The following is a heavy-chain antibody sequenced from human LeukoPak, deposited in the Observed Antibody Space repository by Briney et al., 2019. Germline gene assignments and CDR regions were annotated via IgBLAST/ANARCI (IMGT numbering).Heavy chain of an antibody. Sequence: GGSLRLSCAASGFTFDDYAMHWVRQAPGKGLEWVSAISGSGGSTYYADSVKGRFTISRDDSKNTLYLQMNSLRAEDTAVYYCAKRDGYNYGYWGQGTLVTVSS. D-gene: IGHD5-24*01. CDR3: AKRDGYNYGY. V-gene: IGHV3-23*01. CDR1: GFTFDDYA. J-gene: IGHJ4*02. CDR2: ISGSGGST.